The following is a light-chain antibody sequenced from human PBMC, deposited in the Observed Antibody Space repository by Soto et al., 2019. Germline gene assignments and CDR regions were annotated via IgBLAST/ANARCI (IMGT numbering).Light chain of an antibody. J-gene: IGKJ1*01. CDR1: QSITNR. Sequence: QMTQSAYTRSASLGDRVSITCRASQSITNRLAWYQLKPGKAPKVLIYDALNLESGVPSRFSGSGYGTEFTLTIRSLQPDDFATYCCQHYGGMWTFGQGTKVDIK. CDR3: QHYGGMWT. V-gene: IGKV1-5*01. CDR2: DAL.